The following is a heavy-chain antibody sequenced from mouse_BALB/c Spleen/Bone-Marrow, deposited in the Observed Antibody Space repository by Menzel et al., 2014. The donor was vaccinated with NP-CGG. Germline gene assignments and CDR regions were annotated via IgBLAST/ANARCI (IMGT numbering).Heavy chain of an antibody. CDR2: INTYFGDI. CDR3: ARGYSNNYAMDY. CDR1: GYTFTDYA. Sequence: VQVVESGAELVRPGVSVKISCKGSGYTFTDYAMHWVKQSHAESLEWIGVINTYFGDISYNQKFKGKATIAVDKTSXTVYMELARLTAEDSAIYYCARGYSNNYAMDYWGQGTSVTVSS. V-gene: IGHV1S137*01. J-gene: IGHJ4*01. D-gene: IGHD2-5*01.